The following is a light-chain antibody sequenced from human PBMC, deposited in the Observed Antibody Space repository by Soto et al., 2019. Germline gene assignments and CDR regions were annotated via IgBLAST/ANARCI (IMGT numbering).Light chain of an antibody. CDR3: AAWDDSLNGLV. V-gene: IGLV1-44*01. CDR1: SSNIGSNT. CDR2: NNN. Sequence: QSVLTQPPSASETPGQSVTISCSGSSSNIGSNTVNWYQQLPGTAPKLLIYNNNQRPSGVPDRFSGSKSGTSASLAISGLQSEDEADYYCAAWDDSLNGLVFGTGTKVTVL. J-gene: IGLJ1*01.